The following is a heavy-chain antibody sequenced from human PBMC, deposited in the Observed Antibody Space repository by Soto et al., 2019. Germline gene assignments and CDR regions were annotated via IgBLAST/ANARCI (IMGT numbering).Heavy chain of an antibody. CDR3: ARDMGRYCRSTSCYYYGMDV. CDR1: GFTFSSYA. CDR2: ISYDGSNK. Sequence: PGGSLRLSCAASGFTFSSYAMHWVRQAPGKGLEWVAVISYDGSNKYYADSVKGRFTISRDSAKNSLFLQMNSLRPEDTALYYCARDMGRYCRSTSCYYYGMDVWGQGTTVTVSS. V-gene: IGHV3-30-3*01. D-gene: IGHD2-2*01. J-gene: IGHJ6*02.